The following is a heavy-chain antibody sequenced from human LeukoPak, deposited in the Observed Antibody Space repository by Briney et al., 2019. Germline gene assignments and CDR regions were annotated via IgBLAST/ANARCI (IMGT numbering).Heavy chain of an antibody. CDR2: ISYDGSNK. Sequence: GGSLRLSCAASGLTFSSYAMHWVRQAPGKGLEWVAVISYDGSNKYYADSVKGRFTISRDNSKNTLYLQMNSLRAEDTAVYYCARDLATMVPDYWGQGTLVTVSS. D-gene: IGHD3-10*01. J-gene: IGHJ4*02. V-gene: IGHV3-30-3*01. CDR1: GLTFSSYA. CDR3: ARDLATMVPDY.